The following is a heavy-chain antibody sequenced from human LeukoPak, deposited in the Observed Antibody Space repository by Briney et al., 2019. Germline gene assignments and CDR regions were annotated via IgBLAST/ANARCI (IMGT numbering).Heavy chain of an antibody. J-gene: IGHJ5*02. CDR3: ARGLDYDST. V-gene: IGHV3-7*03. D-gene: IGHD3-22*01. Sequence: GGSLRLSCAASGFTFNSYWMNWVRQAPGKGLEWVANINQDGSQKYYVDSVKGRFTISRDNAKNSLFLQMNSLRSEDTAVYYCARGLDYDSTWGQGTLVTVSS. CDR2: INQDGSQK. CDR1: GFTFNSYW.